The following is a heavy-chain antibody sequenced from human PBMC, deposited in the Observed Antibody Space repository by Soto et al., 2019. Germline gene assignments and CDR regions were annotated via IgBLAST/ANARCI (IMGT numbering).Heavy chain of an antibody. CDR2: FDPEDGET. CDR3: ATVEGYCSSTSCPNWFDP. V-gene: IGHV1-24*01. CDR1: GYTLTELS. J-gene: IGHJ5*02. D-gene: IGHD2-2*01. Sequence: ASVKVSCKVSGYTLTELSMHWVRQAPGKGLEWMGGFDPEDGETIYAQKFQGRVTMTEDTSTDTAYMELSSLRSEDTAVYYCATVEGYCSSTSCPNWFDPWGQGTLVTVSS.